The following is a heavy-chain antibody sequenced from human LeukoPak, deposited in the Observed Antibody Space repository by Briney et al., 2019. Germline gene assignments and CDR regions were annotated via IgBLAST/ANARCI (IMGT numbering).Heavy chain of an antibody. CDR2: IYTTGKT. CDR1: SGSINSYY. D-gene: IGHD3-16*01. CDR3: ARHGYTASHYFLDF. J-gene: IGHJ4*02. V-gene: IGHV4-4*07. Sequence: PSETLSLTCTVSSGSINSYYWGWVRQPAGRGLEWIGRIYTTGKTDYNPSLKSRLTMSVDMSKRQFSLNLTSVTAADAAIYFCARHGYTASHYFLDFWSQGTLVTVSS.